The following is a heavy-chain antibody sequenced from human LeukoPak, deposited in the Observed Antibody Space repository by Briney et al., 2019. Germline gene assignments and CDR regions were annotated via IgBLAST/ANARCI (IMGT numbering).Heavy chain of an antibody. J-gene: IGHJ6*02. CDR3: VYCSGGSSSYGMDV. D-gene: IGHD2-15*01. CDR1: RYSFTSSW. Sequence: GESVKISCKGARYSFTSSWIAWVRQMPGKGLEWMGIIYLGDSDTRYSPSFQGQVTISADKSISTAYLQWSSLKASDTAIYFCVYCSGGSSSYGMDVWGQGTTVTVSS. CDR2: IYLGDSDT. V-gene: IGHV5-51*01.